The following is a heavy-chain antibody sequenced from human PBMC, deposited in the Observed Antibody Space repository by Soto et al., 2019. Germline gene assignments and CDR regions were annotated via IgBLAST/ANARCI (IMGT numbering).Heavy chain of an antibody. V-gene: IGHV1-2*02. D-gene: IGHD6-6*01. Sequence: ASVKVSCKASGYTFTDYYMHWVRQAPGQGLEWMGWINPTSGGTNYAQRFQGRVTMTRDTSISTAYMELSRLRSDDTAVYYCAREGSSSSKYFQHWGQGTLVTV. J-gene: IGHJ1*01. CDR1: GYTFTDYY. CDR2: INPTSGGT. CDR3: AREGSSSSKYFQH.